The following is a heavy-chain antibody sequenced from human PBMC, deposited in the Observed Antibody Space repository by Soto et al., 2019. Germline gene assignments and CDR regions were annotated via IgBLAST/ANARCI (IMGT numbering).Heavy chain of an antibody. CDR1: GYTFTTYG. V-gene: IGHV1-18*01. Sequence: QVQLVQSGAEVKKPGASVKVSCKTYGYTFTTYGISWVRQAPGQGLEWMGWISAYNGNTNYAQKFQGRVTMTTDTSTNIAYMELRSLRSDDTAVYYCARERGGYCSGGSCLDAFDIWGQGTMVTVSS. CDR3: ARERGGYCSGGSCLDAFDI. D-gene: IGHD2-15*01. J-gene: IGHJ3*02. CDR2: ISAYNGNT.